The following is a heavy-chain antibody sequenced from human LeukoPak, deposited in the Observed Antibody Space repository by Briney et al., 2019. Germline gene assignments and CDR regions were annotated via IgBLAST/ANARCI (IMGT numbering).Heavy chain of an antibody. CDR1: GFTFSRYS. CDR2: ISSSIYI. J-gene: IGHJ4*02. Sequence: GGSLRLSCAASGFTFSRYSVNWVRQAPGKGLEWVSSISSSIYIYYADSVKGRFTISRDNAKNSLYLQMNSLRAEDTAVYYCARDHSRITIFGVVIISDYWGQGTLVTVSS. CDR3: ARDHSRITIFGVVIISDY. V-gene: IGHV3-21*04. D-gene: IGHD3-3*01.